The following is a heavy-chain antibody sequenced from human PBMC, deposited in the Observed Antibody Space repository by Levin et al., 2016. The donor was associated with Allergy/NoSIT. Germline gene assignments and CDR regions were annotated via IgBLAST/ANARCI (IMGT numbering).Heavy chain of an antibody. CDR1: GLSLSDHG. D-gene: IGHD3-10*01. CDR2: MLYDGSHT. J-gene: IGHJ6*02. V-gene: IGHV3-30*03. Sequence: GGSLRLSCEGSGLSLSDHGMHWVRLAPGKGLEWVALMLYDGSHTYYADSVRGRFTISRDNSKNTLFVQMNSLRGEDTAVYYCARDPHYHSGDYYDDYYGMDIWGHGTAVTVSS. CDR3: ARDPHYHSGDYYDDYYGMDI.